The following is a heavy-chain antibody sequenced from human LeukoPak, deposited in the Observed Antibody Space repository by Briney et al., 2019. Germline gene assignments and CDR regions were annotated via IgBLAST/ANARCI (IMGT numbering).Heavy chain of an antibody. D-gene: IGHD3-10*01. J-gene: IGHJ6*03. CDR1: GGTFSSYA. V-gene: IGHV1-69*13. CDR2: IIPIFGSA. Sequence: GASVKVSCKASGGTFSSYAISWVRQAPGQGLEWMGGIIPIFGSANSAQKFQGRVTITADEPRSTAYLELSSLRSEEPAVYFCSRGVSSGTYYKAHYYYYMDVWGKGTSVTISS. CDR3: SRGVSSGTYYKAHYYYYMDV.